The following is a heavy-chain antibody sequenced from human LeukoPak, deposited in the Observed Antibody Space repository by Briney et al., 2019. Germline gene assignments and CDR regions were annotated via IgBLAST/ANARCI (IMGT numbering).Heavy chain of an antibody. CDR3: ARESYGEEDN. D-gene: IGHD4-17*01. Sequence: ASVTVSCKASGYTFNSYYMHWVRQAPGQGLEWMGIMNPSGGSTSYAQKFQGRVTMTRDTSTSTVYMELSSLRSEDTAVYYCARESYGEEDNWGQGTLVTVSS. CDR1: GYTFNSYY. V-gene: IGHV1-46*02. J-gene: IGHJ4*02. CDR2: MNPSGGST.